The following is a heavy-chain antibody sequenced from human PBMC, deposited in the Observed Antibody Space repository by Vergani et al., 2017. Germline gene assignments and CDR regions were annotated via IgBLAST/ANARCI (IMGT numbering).Heavy chain of an antibody. D-gene: IGHD6-25*01. V-gene: IGHV5-51*01. CDR3: ARLCGRDRSGSKYFDY. J-gene: IGHJ4*02. CDR1: GYSFTNYW. CDR2: IHPADSDT. Sequence: EVQLVQSGAEVKKPGESLKISCQISGYSFTNYWIGWVRQMPGKGLEWMGIIHPADSDTRYSPSFQGQVTISVDKSISTAYLQRSSLGASDSAMYYCARLCGRDRSGSKYFDYWGQGTLVTVSS.